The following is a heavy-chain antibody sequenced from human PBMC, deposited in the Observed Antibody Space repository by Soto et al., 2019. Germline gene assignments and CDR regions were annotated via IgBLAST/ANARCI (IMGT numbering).Heavy chain of an antibody. CDR3: TRRARIGRQLWLPFDS. J-gene: IGHJ4*02. D-gene: IGHD3-22*01. V-gene: IGHV1-8*01. CDR2: MNPKSGNT. CDR1: GYTFRDYY. Sequence: ASVKVSCKASGYTFRDYYINWVRQSSGQGLEWMGWMNPKSGNTAYAQKFQGRGTMTGDTTINTAYMELSYLTSADTAVYYCTRRARIGRQLWLPFDSWAQGTLVTVSS.